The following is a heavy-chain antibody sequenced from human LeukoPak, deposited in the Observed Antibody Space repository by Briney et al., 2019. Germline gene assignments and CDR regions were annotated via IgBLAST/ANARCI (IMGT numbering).Heavy chain of an antibody. CDR3: ARGNYLDY. CDR1: CGSISSYY. CDR2: IYYSGST. Sequence: PSETLSLTCTVSCGSISSYYWSWIRQPPGKGLEWIGYIYYSGSTNYNPSLKSRVTISVDTSKNQFSLKLSSVTAADTAVYYCARGNYLDYWGQGTLVTVSS. V-gene: IGHV4-59*01. J-gene: IGHJ4*02.